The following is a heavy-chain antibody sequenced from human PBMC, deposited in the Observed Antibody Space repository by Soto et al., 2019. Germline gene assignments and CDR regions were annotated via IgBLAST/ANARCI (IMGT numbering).Heavy chain of an antibody. Sequence: SETLSLTCAVYGGSFSGYYWSWIRQPPGKGLEWIGEINHSGSTNYNPSLKSRVTISVDTSKNQFSLKLSSVTAADTAVYYCARKSYIVATINWFDPWGQGTLVTVSS. D-gene: IGHD5-12*01. CDR2: INHSGST. J-gene: IGHJ5*02. V-gene: IGHV4-34*01. CDR3: ARKSYIVATINWFDP. CDR1: GGSFSGYY.